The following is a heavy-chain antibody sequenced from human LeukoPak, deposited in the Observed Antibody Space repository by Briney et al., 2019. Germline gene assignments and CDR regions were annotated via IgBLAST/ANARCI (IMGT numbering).Heavy chain of an antibody. CDR1: GYTFTGYY. D-gene: IGHD3-9*01. CDR2: INPNSGGT. J-gene: IGHJ4*02. Sequence: GASVKVSCKASGYTFTGYYMHWVRQAPGQGLEWMGWINPNSGGTNYAQKFQGRVTVTRDTSISTAYMELSRLRSDDTAVYYCARDLGPYYDILTGYYLYWGQGTLVTVSS. CDR3: ARDLGPYYDILTGYYLY. V-gene: IGHV1-2*02.